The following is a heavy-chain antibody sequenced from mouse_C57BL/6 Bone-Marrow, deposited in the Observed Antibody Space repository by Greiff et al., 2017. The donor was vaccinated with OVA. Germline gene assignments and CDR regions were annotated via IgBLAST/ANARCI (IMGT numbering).Heavy chain of an antibody. CDR2: INPYNGGT. CDR3: ARGYGNRFAY. D-gene: IGHD2-10*02. J-gene: IGHJ3*01. CDR1: GYTFTDYY. V-gene: IGHV1-19*01. Sequence: VQLQQSGPVLVKPGASVKMSCKASGYTFTDYYMNWVKQSHGKSLEWIGVINPYNGGTSYNQKFKGKATLTVDKSSSTAYMELNSLTSEDSAVYYCARGYGNRFAYWGQGTLVTVSA.